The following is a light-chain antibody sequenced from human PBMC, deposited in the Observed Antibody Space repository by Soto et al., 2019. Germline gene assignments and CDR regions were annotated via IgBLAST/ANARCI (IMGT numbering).Light chain of an antibody. CDR1: QNIHSF. Sequence: DIQMTQSPSSLAASVGERVTITCRASQNIHSFLNWYQQKPGKAPQVLIYGGSALQSGVPLRFSGSGSGTDFTLTISSLQPEDFASYFCQQSYNIPFTFGPGTRVDI. CDR2: GGS. CDR3: QQSYNIPFT. V-gene: IGKV1-39*01. J-gene: IGKJ3*01.